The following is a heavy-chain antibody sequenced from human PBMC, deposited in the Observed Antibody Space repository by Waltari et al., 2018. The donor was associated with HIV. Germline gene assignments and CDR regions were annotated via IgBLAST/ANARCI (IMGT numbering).Heavy chain of an antibody. Sequence: EVQLVESGGGLVQPGGSLRLSCAASGFTFSSYWMHWVRQAPGKGLVWVSRIKRDGTSTTRADAVKGRVTIARDNAKNTLFLQRNSLRAEDTAIYYCARDRVVLRYFDWLSTYFDYWGQGTLVTVSS. CDR2: IKRDGTST. CDR1: GFTFSSYW. J-gene: IGHJ4*02. V-gene: IGHV3-74*01. CDR3: ARDRVVLRYFDWLSTYFDY. D-gene: IGHD3-9*01.